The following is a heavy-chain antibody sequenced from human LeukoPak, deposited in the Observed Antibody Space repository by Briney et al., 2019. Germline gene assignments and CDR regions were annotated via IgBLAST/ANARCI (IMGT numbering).Heavy chain of an antibody. CDR2: INHSGST. CDR3: ATVLTGYVQDAFDI. CDR1: GGSFSGYY. D-gene: IGHD3-9*01. V-gene: IGHV4-34*01. J-gene: IGHJ3*02. Sequence: SETLSLTCAVYGGSFSGYYWSWIRQPPGKGLEWIGEINHSGSTNYNPSLKSRVTISVETSKNQFSLRLSSVTAADTAVYYCATVLTGYVQDAFDIWGQGTMVAVSS.